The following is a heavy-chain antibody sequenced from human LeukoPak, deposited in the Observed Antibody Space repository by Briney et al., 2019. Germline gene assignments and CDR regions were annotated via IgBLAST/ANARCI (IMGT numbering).Heavy chain of an antibody. CDR2: IYYSGST. CDR3: ARTVWLYNWFDP. Sequence: SETLSLTCAVSGGSISSGDYYWSWIRQPPGKGLEWIGYIYYSGSTYYNPSLKSRVTISVDTSKNQFSLKLSSVTAADTAVYYCARTVWLYNWFDPWGQGTLVTVSS. CDR1: GGSISSGDYY. V-gene: IGHV4-30-4*08. D-gene: IGHD6-19*01. J-gene: IGHJ5*02.